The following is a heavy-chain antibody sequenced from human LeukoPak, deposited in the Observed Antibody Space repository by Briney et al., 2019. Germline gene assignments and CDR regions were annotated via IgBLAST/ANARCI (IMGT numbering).Heavy chain of an antibody. Sequence: PAETLSLTCTVSGFSISSYYWSWIRQPPGKGLEWIGYINYSGSTNYNPSLKGRVTISVETSKNQSSLKLSSVTAGDPAVYFWARQRYDFGSGSQSLAVWGQGTTVTVSS. J-gene: IGHJ6*02. D-gene: IGHD3-3*01. V-gene: IGHV4-59*08. CDR3: ARQRYDFGSGSQSLAV. CDR1: GFSISSYY. CDR2: INYSGST.